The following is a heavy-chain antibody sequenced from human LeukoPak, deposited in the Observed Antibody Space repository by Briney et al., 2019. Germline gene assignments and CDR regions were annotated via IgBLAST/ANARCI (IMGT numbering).Heavy chain of an antibody. J-gene: IGHJ4*02. CDR3: AKLDCSSTSCYVFNEAGSFDY. CDR1: GFTFKNYA. D-gene: IGHD2-2*01. V-gene: IGHV3-23*01. CDR2: ISGDAVTS. Sequence: PGGSLRLSCAASGFTFKNYAMNWVRQSPGQGLEWVSTISGDAVTSWYADSVKGRFTISRDNSKNTLYLQMNSLRAEDTAVYYCAKLDCSSTSCYVFNEAGSFDYWGQGTLVTVSS.